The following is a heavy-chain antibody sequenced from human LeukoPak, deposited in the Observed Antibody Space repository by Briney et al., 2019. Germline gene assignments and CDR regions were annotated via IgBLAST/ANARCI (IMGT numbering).Heavy chain of an antibody. CDR2: ISGRGVST. J-gene: IGHJ6*02. CDR3: ASARAASYYYYYGMDV. D-gene: IGHD6-25*01. CDR1: GFTFSSYA. V-gene: IGHV3-23*01. Sequence: GGSLRLSCAASGFTFSSYAMSWVRQPPGKGLEWVSTISGRGVSTYYADSVKGRFTISRDNSKNTLYLQMNSLRAEDTAVYYCASARAASYYYYYGMDVWGQGTTVTVSS.